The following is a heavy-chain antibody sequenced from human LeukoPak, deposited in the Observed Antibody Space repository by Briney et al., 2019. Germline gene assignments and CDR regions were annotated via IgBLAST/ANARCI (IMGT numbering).Heavy chain of an antibody. J-gene: IGHJ4*02. CDR1: GGSINTSDYY. CDR3: ATTARHCSDY. V-gene: IGHV4-30-4*08. D-gene: IGHD6-6*01. Sequence: PSETLSLTCTVSGGSINTSDYYWSWIRQPPGKGREWIGYIFYSGNTYYNPSLKSRVIISIDTSKNQFSLRLSSVTAADPAVYYCATTARHCSDYWGQGTLVTVSS. CDR2: IFYSGNT.